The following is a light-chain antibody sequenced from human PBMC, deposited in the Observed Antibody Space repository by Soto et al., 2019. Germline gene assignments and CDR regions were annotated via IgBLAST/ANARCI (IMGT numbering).Light chain of an antibody. CDR3: QQYGSSPPFT. J-gene: IGKJ5*01. Sequence: EIVLTQSPGTLSLSPGERATLSCRASQSVSSSYLAWYQQKPGQAPRLLIYGASTKATAIPDRISGGGSGTDFTLTVTGLEPEDLAVYYCQQYGSSPPFTFGQGTRLEIK. CDR2: GAS. V-gene: IGKV3-20*01. CDR1: QSVSSSY.